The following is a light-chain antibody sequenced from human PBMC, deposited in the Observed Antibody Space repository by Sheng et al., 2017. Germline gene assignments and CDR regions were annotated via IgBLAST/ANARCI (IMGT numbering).Light chain of an antibody. CDR1: KIGGIN. Sequence: SSDLTQPPSVSVSPGQTASITCSGHKIGGINIASWYQQKPGXSPVLIIYQDSKRPSGIPERFSGSTLGTQPTLTISGTQAMDEADYYCQAWDSGVVFGGGTRLTVL. CDR2: QDS. V-gene: IGLV3-1*01. J-gene: IGLJ2*01. CDR3: QAWDSGVV.